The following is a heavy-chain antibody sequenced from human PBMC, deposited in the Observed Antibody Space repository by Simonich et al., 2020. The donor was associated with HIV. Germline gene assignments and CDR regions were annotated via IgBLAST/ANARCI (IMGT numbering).Heavy chain of an antibody. CDR2: IKHSGIT. V-gene: IGHV4-34*01. CDR1: GGSFSGYY. J-gene: IGHJ4*02. D-gene: IGHD3-3*01. CDR3: ARRDRELILYFDY. Sequence: QVQLQQWGAGLLKPSETLSLTCAVYGGSFSGYYWSWIRQPPGKGLEWMGEIKHSGITNYKSSLNSRDTISVDKSKNQFSLKLSSVTAADTAIYYCARRDRELILYFDYWGQGNLVTVSS.